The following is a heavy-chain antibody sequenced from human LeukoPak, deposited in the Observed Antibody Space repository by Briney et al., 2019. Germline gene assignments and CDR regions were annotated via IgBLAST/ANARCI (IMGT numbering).Heavy chain of an antibody. Sequence: PSQTLSLTCTVSGGSISSGGYYWSWIRQHPGKGLEWIGYIYYSGSTYYNPSLKSRVTISVDTSKNQFSLKLSSVTAAGTAVYYCARCLSDQYYFDYWGQGTLVTVSS. CDR2: IYYSGST. CDR1: GGSISSGGYY. CDR3: ARCLSDQYYFDY. J-gene: IGHJ4*02. D-gene: IGHD3-16*01. V-gene: IGHV4-31*03.